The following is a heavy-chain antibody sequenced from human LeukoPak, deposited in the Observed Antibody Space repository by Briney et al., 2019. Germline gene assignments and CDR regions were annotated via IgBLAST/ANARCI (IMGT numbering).Heavy chain of an antibody. CDR3: ARGYGSGSYLDYFDY. CDR2: IYKSEST. J-gene: IGHJ4*02. Sequence: SETLSLTCAVSGASITRYYWSWIRQPAGKGLEWIGRIYKSESTNYSPSLKSRVTMAVDTSKNQFSLKMPAVTAAGPAVYFCARGYGSGSYLDYFDYWGQGTLVTVSS. CDR1: GASITRYY. V-gene: IGHV4-4*07. D-gene: IGHD3-10*01.